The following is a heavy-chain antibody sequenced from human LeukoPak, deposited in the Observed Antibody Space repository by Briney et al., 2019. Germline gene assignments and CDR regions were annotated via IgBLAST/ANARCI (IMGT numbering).Heavy chain of an antibody. CDR2: ISAYNGNT. Sequence: AASVKVSCKASGYTFTSYGISWVRQAPGQGLEWMGWISAYNGNTNYAQKLQGRVTMTTDTSTSTAYMELRSLRSDDTAVYYCARPFYSGSYSPRSGAFDIWGQGTMVTVSS. J-gene: IGHJ3*02. CDR3: ARPFYSGSYSPRSGAFDI. CDR1: GYTFTSYG. D-gene: IGHD1-26*01. V-gene: IGHV1-18*01.